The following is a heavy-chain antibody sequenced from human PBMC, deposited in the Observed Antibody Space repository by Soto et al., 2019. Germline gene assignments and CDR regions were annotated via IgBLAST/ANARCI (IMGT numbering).Heavy chain of an antibody. CDR2: IYYSGST. CDR3: ASLAAPLYYYGSGASWFDP. CDR1: GGSISSSSYY. V-gene: IGHV4-39*01. D-gene: IGHD3-10*01. J-gene: IGHJ5*02. Sequence: SETLSLTCTVSGGSISSSSYYWGWIRQPPGKGLEWIGSIYYSGSTYYNKSLKSRVTISVDTSKNQLSLKLRSVTAADTAVYFCASLAAPLYYYGSGASWFDPWGQGTLVTVSS.